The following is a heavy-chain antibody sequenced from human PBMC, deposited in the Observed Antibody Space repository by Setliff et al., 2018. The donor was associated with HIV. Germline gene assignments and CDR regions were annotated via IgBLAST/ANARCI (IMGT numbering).Heavy chain of an antibody. J-gene: IGHJ3*02. CDR1: GFSFSIYA. CDR3: AKDKGRRDYDSSGYYFPDAFDI. V-gene: IGHV3-23*01. D-gene: IGHD3-22*01. Sequence: GGSLRLSCAASGFSFSIYAMSWVRQAPGKGLEWVSGIRRSGDSTDYAESVKGRFTISRDNAKNTLYLQMNSLRVEDTAVYYCAKDKGRRDYDSSGYYFPDAFDIWGQGTKVTVS. CDR2: IRRSGDST.